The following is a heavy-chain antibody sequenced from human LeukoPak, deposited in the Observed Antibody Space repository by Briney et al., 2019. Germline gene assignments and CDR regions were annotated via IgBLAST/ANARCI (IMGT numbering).Heavy chain of an antibody. CDR1: GGSISSSSYY. D-gene: IGHD6-19*01. CDR2: IYYSGST. J-gene: IGHJ4*02. V-gene: IGHV4-39*07. CDR3: ARVRGGWYDY. Sequence: PSETLSLTCTVSGGSISSSSYYWGWIRQPPGKGLEWIGSIYYSGSTYYNPPLKSRVTISVDTSKNQFSLKLSSVTAADTAVYYCARVRGGWYDYWGQGTLVTVSS.